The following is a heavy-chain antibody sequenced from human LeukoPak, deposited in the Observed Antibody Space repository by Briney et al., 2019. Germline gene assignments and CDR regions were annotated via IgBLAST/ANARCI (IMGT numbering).Heavy chain of an antibody. J-gene: IGHJ4*02. V-gene: IGHV3-30*04. CDR2: ISYDGSNK. D-gene: IGHD3-10*01. Sequence: PGGSLRLSCAASGFTFSSYAMHWVRQAPGKGPEWVAVISYDGSNKYYADSVKGRFTISRDNSKNTLYLQMNSLRAEDTAVYYCARDRGTKYFDYWGQGTLVTVSS. CDR1: GFTFSSYA. CDR3: ARDRGTKYFDY.